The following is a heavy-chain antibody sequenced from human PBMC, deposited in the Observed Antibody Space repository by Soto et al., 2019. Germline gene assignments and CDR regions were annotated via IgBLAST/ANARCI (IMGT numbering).Heavy chain of an antibody. J-gene: IGHJ3*02. CDR3: ARGLVEM. CDR1: GFPFSGYL. Sequence: EVQVVESGGGSVQPGGSLRLSCTVSGFPFSGYLMDWVRQAPGKGLEWVANINHDGSEMYYGDSVKGRLTISRDNAKNTLYLQLNGLRVENTAVYYCARGLVEMWGQRTMVIVSS. CDR2: INHDGSEM. D-gene: IGHD1-26*01. V-gene: IGHV3-7*05.